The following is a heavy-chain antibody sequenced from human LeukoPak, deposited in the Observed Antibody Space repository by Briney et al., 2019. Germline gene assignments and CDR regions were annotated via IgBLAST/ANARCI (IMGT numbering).Heavy chain of an antibody. Sequence: SQTLSLTCTVSGGSISSGGYYWSWIRQPPGKGLEWIGYIYHSGSTYYNPSLKSRVTISVDTSKNQFSLKLSSVTAADTAVYYCARGPEIQLWLPHYYYYGMDVWGQGTTVTVSS. J-gene: IGHJ6*02. V-gene: IGHV4-30-2*01. CDR2: IYHSGST. CDR1: GGSISSGGYY. CDR3: ARGPEIQLWLPHYYYYGMDV. D-gene: IGHD5-18*01.